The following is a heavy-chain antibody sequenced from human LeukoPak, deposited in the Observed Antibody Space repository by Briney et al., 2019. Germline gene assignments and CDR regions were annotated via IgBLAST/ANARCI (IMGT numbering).Heavy chain of an antibody. V-gene: IGHV1-69*13. CDR2: IIPIFGTA. D-gene: IGHD4-23*01. CDR1: GGTFSSYA. Sequence: ASVKVSCKASGGTFSSYAISWVRQAPGQGLEWMGGIIPIFGTANYAQKFQGRVTITADESTSTAYMELSSLRSEDTAVYYCARGFSYGGTIGHYFDYWGQGTLVTVSS. CDR3: ARGFSYGGTIGHYFDY. J-gene: IGHJ4*02.